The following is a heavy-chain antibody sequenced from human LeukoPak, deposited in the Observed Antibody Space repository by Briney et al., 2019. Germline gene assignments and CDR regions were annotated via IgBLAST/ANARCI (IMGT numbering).Heavy chain of an antibody. CDR3: AKARYGDFEWVPLYYFDY. D-gene: IGHD3-9*01. CDR1: GFTFSSYA. V-gene: IGHV3-23*01. CDR2: ISGSGGST. Sequence: GGSLSLSCAASGFTFSSYAMSWVRQAPGKGLEWVSAISGSGGSTYYADPMKGRFTISRDNSKNTLYLQMNSLRAEDTAVYYCAKARYGDFEWVPLYYFDYWGQGTLVTVSS. J-gene: IGHJ4*02.